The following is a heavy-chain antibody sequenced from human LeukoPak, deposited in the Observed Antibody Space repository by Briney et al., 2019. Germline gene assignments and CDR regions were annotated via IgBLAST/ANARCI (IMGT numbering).Heavy chain of an antibody. CDR3: AREVFSNSSSWYPAGDFDY. V-gene: IGHV3-11*05. CDR1: GFTFSDYY. J-gene: IGHJ4*02. D-gene: IGHD6-13*01. Sequence: KPGGSLRLSCAASGFTFSDYYMSWIRKAPGQGLEWVSYISSSSSYTNYADSVKGRFTISRDNATNSLYLQMNSLRAEDTAVYYCAREVFSNSSSWYPAGDFDYWGQGTLATVSS. CDR2: ISSSSSYT.